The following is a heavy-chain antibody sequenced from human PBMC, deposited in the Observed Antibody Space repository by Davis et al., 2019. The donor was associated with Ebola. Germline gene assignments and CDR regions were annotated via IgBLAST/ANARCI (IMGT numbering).Heavy chain of an antibody. V-gene: IGHV1-18*01. CDR1: GYTFTSYG. D-gene: IGHD1-20*01. CDR3: ARTYNWNPSGGMDV. J-gene: IGHJ6*02. Sequence: ASVKVSCKASGYTFTSYGISWVRQAPGQGLEWMGWISAYNGNTNYAQKLQGRVTMTTDTSTSTAYMELRSLRSDDTAVYYCARTYNWNPSGGMDVWGQGTTVTVSS. CDR2: ISAYNGNT.